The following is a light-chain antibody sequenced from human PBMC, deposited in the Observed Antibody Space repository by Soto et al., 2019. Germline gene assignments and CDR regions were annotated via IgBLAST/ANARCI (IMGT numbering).Light chain of an antibody. CDR2: EAS. Sequence: EVVLTQSPGTLSLSPGERATLSCRASQSVGIHLAWYQQKPGRAPRLLSYEASNRATGIPARFSGSGSGTDFVLTISSLEPEDFAVYYCQQRYNWPPLTFGRGTKVEIK. V-gene: IGKV3-11*01. CDR1: QSVGIH. J-gene: IGKJ4*01. CDR3: QQRYNWPPLT.